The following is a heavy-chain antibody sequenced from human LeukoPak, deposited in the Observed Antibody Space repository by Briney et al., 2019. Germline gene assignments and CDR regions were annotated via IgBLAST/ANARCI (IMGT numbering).Heavy chain of an antibody. CDR1: GFTFYDYA. V-gene: IGHV3-9*01. D-gene: IGHD3-3*01. CDR2: ISWNSGSI. CDR3: AKDGTFGVVIGAFDI. Sequence: PGRSLRLSCAASGFTFYDYAMHWVRQAPGKGLEWVSGISWNSGSIGYADSVKGRFTISRDNAKNSLYLQMNSLRAEDTALYYCAKDGTFGVVIGAFDIWGQGTMVTVSS. J-gene: IGHJ3*02.